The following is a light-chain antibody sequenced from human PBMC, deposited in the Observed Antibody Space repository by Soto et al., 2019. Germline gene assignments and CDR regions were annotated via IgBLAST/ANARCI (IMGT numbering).Light chain of an antibody. V-gene: IGLV2-14*01. CDR2: EVS. CDR3: SSHSITSAPHVV. J-gene: IGLJ2*01. CDR1: SSDVGGYKY. Sequence: QSALTQPASVSGSPGQSITISCTGTSSDVGGYKYVSWYQQHPGKAPKLIIYEVSNRPSGVSNRFSGSKSGNTASLTISGLQAEDEADYYCSSHSITSAPHVVFGGGTKVTVL.